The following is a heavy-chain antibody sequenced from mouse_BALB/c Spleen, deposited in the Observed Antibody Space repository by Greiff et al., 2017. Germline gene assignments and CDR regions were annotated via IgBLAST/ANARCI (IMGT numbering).Heavy chain of an antibody. D-gene: IGHD2-10*02. CDR2: IWSGGST. J-gene: IGHJ2*01. V-gene: IGHV2-2*02. CDR3: ARTSYGNYDPDFDY. Sequence: VQLQESGPGLVQPSQSLSITCTVSGFSLTSYGVHWVRQSPGKGLEWLGVIWSGGSTDYNAAFISRLSISKDNSKSQVFFKMNSLQANDTAIYYCARTSYGNYDPDFDYWGQGTTLTVSS. CDR1: GFSLTSYG.